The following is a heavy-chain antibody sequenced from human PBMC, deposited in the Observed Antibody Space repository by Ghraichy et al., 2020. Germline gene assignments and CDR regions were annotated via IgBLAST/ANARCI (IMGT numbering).Heavy chain of an antibody. V-gene: IGHV4-59*01. D-gene: IGHD7-27*01. Sequence: SETLSLTCTVSGGSISSYYWSWIRQPPGKGLEWIGYIYYSGSTNYNPSLKCRVTISVDTSKNQFSLKLSSVTAADTAVYYCARELTGDREPANYYYMDVWGKGTTVTVSS. J-gene: IGHJ6*03. CDR2: IYYSGST. CDR1: GGSISSYY. CDR3: ARELTGDREPANYYYMDV.